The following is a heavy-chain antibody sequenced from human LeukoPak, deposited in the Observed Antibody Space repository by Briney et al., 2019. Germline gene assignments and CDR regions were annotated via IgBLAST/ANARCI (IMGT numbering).Heavy chain of an antibody. J-gene: IGHJ4*02. D-gene: IGHD3-22*01. CDR3: AKGQGYYCDH. CDR2: IQFDGSNS. Sequence: PGGSLRLSCAASGCTFSSVGMHWVRQAPGKGLEWVAFIQFDGSNSYYADSVKGRFTLSRDNSKNTLYLQMDSLRAEDTAIYYCAKGQGYYCDHWGQGTLVTVSS. V-gene: IGHV3-30*02. CDR1: GCTFSSVG.